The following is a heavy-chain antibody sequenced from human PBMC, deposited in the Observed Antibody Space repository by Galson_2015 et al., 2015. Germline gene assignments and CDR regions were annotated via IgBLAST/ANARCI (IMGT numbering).Heavy chain of an antibody. Sequence: CAISGDSVASKSATWDWIRQSPSRGLEWLGRTYLRSRWYYDYAESVKSRITINPDTSKNQFSLLLNSVTPEDTAVYYCAREFYGMDVWGQGTTVTVSS. CDR1: GDSVASKSAT. V-gene: IGHV6-1*01. CDR2: TYLRSRWYY. CDR3: AREFYGMDV. J-gene: IGHJ6*02.